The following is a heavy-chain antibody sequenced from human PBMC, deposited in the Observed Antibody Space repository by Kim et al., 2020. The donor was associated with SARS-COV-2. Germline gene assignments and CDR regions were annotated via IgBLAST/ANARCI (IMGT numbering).Heavy chain of an antibody. CDR2: INPNSGGT. D-gene: IGHD6-13*01. J-gene: IGHJ4*02. CDR3: ARVRGGSSWDEFDY. V-gene: IGHV1-2*06. Sequence: ASVKVSCKASGYTFTGYYMHWVRQAPGQGLEWMGRINPNSGGTNYAQKFQGRVTMTRDTSISTAYMELSRLRSDDTAVYYCARVRGGSSWDEFDYWGQGTLVTVSS. CDR1: GYTFTGYY.